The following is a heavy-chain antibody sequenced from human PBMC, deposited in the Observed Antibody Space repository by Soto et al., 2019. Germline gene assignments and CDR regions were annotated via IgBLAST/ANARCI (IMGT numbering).Heavy chain of an antibody. CDR3: VRDSSGAYSSSSFDY. V-gene: IGHV4-4*02. D-gene: IGHD6-13*01. J-gene: IGHJ4*02. Sequence: QVQLQETGPGLVKPSGTLSLNCAVSGGSISSSNWWDWVRQPPGKGLEWIGEIFHTGSTNYNPSLKSRVTISVDKSKNQFAVDLSSVTVADTSVYYCVRDSSGAYSSSSFDYWGKGTLVTVSS. CDR1: GGSISSSNW. CDR2: IFHTGST.